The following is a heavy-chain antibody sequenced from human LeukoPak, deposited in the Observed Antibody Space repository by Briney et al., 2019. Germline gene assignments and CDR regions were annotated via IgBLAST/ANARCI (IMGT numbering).Heavy chain of an antibody. V-gene: IGHV1-2*02. Sequence: ASVKVSCKASGYTFTGYCMHWVRQAPGQGLEWMGWINPNSGGTNYAQKFQGRVTMTRDTSISTAYMELSRLRSDDTAVYYCARGYYGSGSYFDYWGQGTLVTVSS. J-gene: IGHJ4*02. CDR3: ARGYYGSGSYFDY. CDR2: INPNSGGT. CDR1: GYTFTGYC. D-gene: IGHD3-10*01.